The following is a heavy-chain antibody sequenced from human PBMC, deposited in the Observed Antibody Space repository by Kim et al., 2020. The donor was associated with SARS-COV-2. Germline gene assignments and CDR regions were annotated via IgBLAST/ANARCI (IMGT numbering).Heavy chain of an antibody. V-gene: IGHV1-69*01. Sequence: YAQKFQSRVTITADESTSTAYMELSSLRSEDTAVYYCARMEDGYNYGIDYWGQGTLVTVSS. J-gene: IGHJ4*02. D-gene: IGHD5-12*01. CDR3: ARMEDGYNYGIDY.